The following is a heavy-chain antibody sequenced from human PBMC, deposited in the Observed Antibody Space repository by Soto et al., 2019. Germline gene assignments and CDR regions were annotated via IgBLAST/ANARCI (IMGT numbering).Heavy chain of an antibody. CDR3: AKDYRMATVTPYYFDY. CDR1: GFTFDDYA. J-gene: IGHJ4*02. D-gene: IGHD4-4*01. V-gene: IGHV3-43*02. Sequence: GGSLRLSCAASGFTFDDYAMHWVRQAPGKGLEWVSLISGDGGSTYYADSVKGRFTISRDNSKNTLYLQMNSLRTEDTALDYCAKDYRMATVTPYYFDYWGQGTLVTVSS. CDR2: ISGDGGST.